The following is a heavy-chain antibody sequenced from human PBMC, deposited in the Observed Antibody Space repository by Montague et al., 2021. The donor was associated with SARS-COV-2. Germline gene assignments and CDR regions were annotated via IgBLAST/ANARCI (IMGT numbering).Heavy chain of an antibody. V-gene: IGHV3-23*01. CDR1: GFTVSSYA. Sequence: SLRLSCAASGFTVSSYALSWVRQAPGKGLEWVSDISATGLIPYYAYSXXVLFPISRDSSKNTLNLHMNSLRVEDTAVSYCAKSRSSSWHDNWFDSWGQGTLVTVSS. D-gene: IGHD6-13*01. CDR3: AKSRSSSWHDNWFDS. J-gene: IGHJ5*01. CDR2: ISATGLIP.